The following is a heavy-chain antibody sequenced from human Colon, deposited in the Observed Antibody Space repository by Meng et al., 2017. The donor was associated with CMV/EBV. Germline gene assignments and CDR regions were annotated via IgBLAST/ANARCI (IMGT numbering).Heavy chain of an antibody. CDR2: VYCSVTT. Sequence: SETLSLTCTVSGDSISGYFWSWIRQPPGKGREWIGYVYCSVTTNYNPSLKSRLTISLDTSKNQFSMKLNSVTAADTAVYYCARVGGDGHNLRLYYFDYWGQGTLVTVSS. D-gene: IGHD5-24*01. J-gene: IGHJ4*02. CDR3: ARVGGDGHNLRLYYFDY. CDR1: GDSISGYF. V-gene: IGHV4-59*01.